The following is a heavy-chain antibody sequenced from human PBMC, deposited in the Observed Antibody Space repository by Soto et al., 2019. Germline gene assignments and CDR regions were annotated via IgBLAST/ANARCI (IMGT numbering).Heavy chain of an antibody. Sequence: QLQLQESGPGLVKPSETLSLSCTVSGGSISSSSYYWGWIRQPPGKGLEWIGSIYYSGSTYYNPSLKSRVTIPVDTSKNQFSLKLSSVTAADTAVYYCARHSYYDILTGYYAGPAFDIWGQGTMVTVSS. D-gene: IGHD3-9*01. CDR3: ARHSYYDILTGYYAGPAFDI. CDR2: IYYSGST. V-gene: IGHV4-39*01. CDR1: GGSISSSSYY. J-gene: IGHJ3*02.